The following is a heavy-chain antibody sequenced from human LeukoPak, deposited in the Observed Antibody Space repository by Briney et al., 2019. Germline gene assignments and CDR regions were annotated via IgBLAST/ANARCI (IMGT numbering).Heavy chain of an antibody. V-gene: IGHV1-2*04. D-gene: IGHD4-23*01. CDR2: INPNSGGT. CDR3: ARAGGKIGENYFDY. CDR1: GYTFTGYY. J-gene: IGHJ4*02. Sequence: ASVNVSCKASGYTFTGYYMHWVRQAPGQGLEWMGWINPNSGGTNYAQKFQGWVTMTRDTSISTAYMELSRLRSDDTAVYYCARAGGKIGENYFDYWGQGTLVTVSS.